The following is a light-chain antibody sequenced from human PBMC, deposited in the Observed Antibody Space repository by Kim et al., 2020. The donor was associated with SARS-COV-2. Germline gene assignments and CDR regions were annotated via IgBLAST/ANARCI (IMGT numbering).Light chain of an antibody. CDR3: QSYDNSLTV. Sequence: GQRVTCSCSRSSANIGADSAVHWYQHLPGTTPRLLIYGDNNRPSGVPDRFSGSKSGTSASLAITGLQPEDEADYYCQSYDNSLTVFGGGTQLTVL. J-gene: IGLJ2*01. CDR2: GDN. V-gene: IGLV1-40*01. CDR1: SANIGADSA.